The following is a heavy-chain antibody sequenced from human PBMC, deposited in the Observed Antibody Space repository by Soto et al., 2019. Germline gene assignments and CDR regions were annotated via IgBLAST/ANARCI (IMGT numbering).Heavy chain of an antibody. CDR1: GYTFTSYD. V-gene: IGHV1-8*01. CDR2: MNPNSGNT. D-gene: IGHD1-1*01. Sequence: QVQLVQSGAEVKKPGASVKVSCKASGYTFTSYDINWVRQATGQGHEWMGLMNPNSGNTGYAQKFQGRVTMTRNTSITTAYMELSSLRSDDTAVYCCARGRGTGTTYGHWGQGTLVTVSS. J-gene: IGHJ4*02. CDR3: ARGRGTGTTYGH.